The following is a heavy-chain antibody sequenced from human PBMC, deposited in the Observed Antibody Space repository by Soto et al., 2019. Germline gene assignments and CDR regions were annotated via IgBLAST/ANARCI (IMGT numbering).Heavy chain of an antibody. CDR1: GGTFSCYA. J-gene: IGHJ4*02. V-gene: IGHV1-69*01. CDR2: IIPNFGTA. Sequence: QVQLVQSGAEVKKPGSSVNVSCKASGGTFSCYAVRWVRQAPGQELEWVGGIIPNFGTANYAQKFQGRVTITAEESPSTAYMERSSLRSEDTAVYYCARGGRGYDSSGPTEYWGQGTLVTVSS. CDR3: ARGGRGYDSSGPTEY. D-gene: IGHD3-22*01.